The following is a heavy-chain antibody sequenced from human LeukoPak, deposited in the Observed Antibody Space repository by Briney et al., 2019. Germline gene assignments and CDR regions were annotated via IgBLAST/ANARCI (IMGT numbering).Heavy chain of an antibody. CDR3: ARYPLYYYDSSGYWYFDY. CDR1: GGSFSGYY. D-gene: IGHD3-22*01. Sequence: SETLSLTCAVYGGSFSGYYWSWIRQPPGKGLEWIGEINHSGSTNYNPSLKSRVTISVDTSKNQFSLKLSSVTAADTAVYYCARYPLYYYDSSGYWYFDYWGQGTPVTVSS. CDR2: INHSGST. J-gene: IGHJ4*02. V-gene: IGHV4-34*01.